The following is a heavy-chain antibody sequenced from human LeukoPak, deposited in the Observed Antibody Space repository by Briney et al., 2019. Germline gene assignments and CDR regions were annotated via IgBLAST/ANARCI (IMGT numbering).Heavy chain of an antibody. D-gene: IGHD3-3*01. CDR2: IRSSSET. CDR1: GFIFSQYS. J-gene: IGHJ4*02. V-gene: IGHV3-48*04. CDR3: ARDQYDTWSRRGNFDS. Sequence: GGSLRLSCAASGFIFSQYSMNWVRQAPGKGLEWVSHIRSSSETFYADSVKGRFTISRDNTKNSLYLQMNSLRAEDTAVFYCARDQYDTWSRRGNFDSWGQGTLVIVSS.